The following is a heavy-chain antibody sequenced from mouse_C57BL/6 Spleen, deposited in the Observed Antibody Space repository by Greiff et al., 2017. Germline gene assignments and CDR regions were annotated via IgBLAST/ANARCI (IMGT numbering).Heavy chain of an antibody. CDR3: ARDDYDVENFDY. D-gene: IGHD2-4*01. CDR2: IHPNSGST. J-gene: IGHJ2*01. Sequence: QVQLQQPGAELVKPGASVTLSCKASGYTFTSYWMHWVKQRPGQGLEWIGMIHPNSGSTNYNEKFTSKATLTVDKSSSTAYMQLSSLTSEDSAVYYCARDDYDVENFDYWGQGTTLTVSS. CDR1: GYTFTSYW. V-gene: IGHV1-64*01.